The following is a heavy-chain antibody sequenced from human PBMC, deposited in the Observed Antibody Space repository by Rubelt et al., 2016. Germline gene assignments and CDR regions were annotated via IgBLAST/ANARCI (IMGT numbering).Heavy chain of an antibody. CDR3: ARDPSTAFDY. V-gene: IGHV6-1*01. Sequence: WYNDYAVSVKSRITINPDTSKNQFSLQLNSVTPEDTAVYYRARDPSTAFDYWGQGTLVTVSS. J-gene: IGHJ4*02. CDR2: WYN. D-gene: IGHD5/OR15-5a*01.